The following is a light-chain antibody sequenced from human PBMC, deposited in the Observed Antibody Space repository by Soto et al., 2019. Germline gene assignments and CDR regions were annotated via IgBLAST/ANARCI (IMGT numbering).Light chain of an antibody. CDR2: EVS. Sequence: QSALTQPASVSGSLGQSITISCTGTSSDICGYNYVSWYQQHPGKAPKLMIYEVSNRPSGISNRFSGSKSGNTASLTISGLQAEDEADYYCSSYTSTSTPVVFGGGTKLTVL. J-gene: IGLJ2*01. CDR1: SSDICGYNY. CDR3: SSYTSTSTPVV. V-gene: IGLV2-14*01.